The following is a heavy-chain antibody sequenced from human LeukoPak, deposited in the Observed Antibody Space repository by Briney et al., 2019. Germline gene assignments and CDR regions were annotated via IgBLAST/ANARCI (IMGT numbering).Heavy chain of an antibody. Sequence: SETLSLTCTVSGGSISSSSYYWGWIRQPPGKGLEWIGSIYYSGSTYYNPSLKSRVTISVDTSKNQFSLKLSSVTAANTAVYYCARGYNWNSRAFDIWGQGTMVTVSS. CDR3: ARGYNWNSRAFDI. CDR2: IYYSGST. CDR1: GGSISSSSYY. J-gene: IGHJ3*02. V-gene: IGHV4-39*07. D-gene: IGHD1-7*01.